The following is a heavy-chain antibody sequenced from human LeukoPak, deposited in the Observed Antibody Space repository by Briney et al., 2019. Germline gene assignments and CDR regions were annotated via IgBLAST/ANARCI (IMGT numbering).Heavy chain of an antibody. Sequence: GASVKVSCKASGYTFTSYDINWVRQATGQGLEWMGWMNPNSGNTGYAQKFQGRVTMTRNASISTAYMELSSLRSEDTAVYYCARAPDTAMEAYYYYGMDVWGQGTTVTVSS. D-gene: IGHD5-18*01. CDR2: MNPNSGNT. V-gene: IGHV1-8*01. CDR1: GYTFTSYD. J-gene: IGHJ6*02. CDR3: ARAPDTAMEAYYYYGMDV.